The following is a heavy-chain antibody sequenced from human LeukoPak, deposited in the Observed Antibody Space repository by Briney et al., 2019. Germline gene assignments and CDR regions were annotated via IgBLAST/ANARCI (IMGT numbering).Heavy chain of an antibody. CDR2: IRGNGGH. J-gene: IGHJ4*02. CDR3: SKASWVSTTYAVR. CDR1: GFSFSSFA. V-gene: IGHV3-23*01. D-gene: IGHD2-2*01. Sequence: GGSLRLSCAASGFSFSSFAMSWVRQGPARGLEWVSGIRGNGGHFYAASAEGRFTLFSDSSRKTEDFQLNILKVEDHAIYYCSKASWVSTTYAVRWGQGTLGSVS.